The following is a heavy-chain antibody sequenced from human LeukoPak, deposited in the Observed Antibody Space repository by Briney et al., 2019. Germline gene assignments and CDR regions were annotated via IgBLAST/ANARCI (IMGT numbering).Heavy chain of an antibody. D-gene: IGHD5-18*01. CDR2: ISWNSGSI. CDR1: GFTFDDYA. Sequence: GGSLRLSCAASGFTFDDYAMHWVWQAPGKGLEWVSGISWNSGSIGYADSVKGRFTISRDNAKNSLYLQMNSLRAEDTALYYCAKARSGYSYGYWLDYWGQGTLVTVSS. J-gene: IGHJ4*02. CDR3: AKARSGYSYGYWLDY. V-gene: IGHV3-9*01.